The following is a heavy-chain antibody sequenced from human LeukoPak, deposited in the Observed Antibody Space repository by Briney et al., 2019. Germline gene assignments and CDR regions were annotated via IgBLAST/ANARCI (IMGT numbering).Heavy chain of an antibody. J-gene: IGHJ4*02. CDR1: GFTFSSYA. CDR2: ILYDRSNK. CDR3: AKDRGDYGDYGFY. V-gene: IGHV3-30*04. Sequence: GRSLRLSCAASGFTFSSYAMHWVRQAPGKGLEWVAVILYDRSNKYYADSVKGRFTISRDNSNNTLYLQMNSLRAEDTAVYYCAKDRGDYGDYGFYWGQGTLVTVSS. D-gene: IGHD4-17*01.